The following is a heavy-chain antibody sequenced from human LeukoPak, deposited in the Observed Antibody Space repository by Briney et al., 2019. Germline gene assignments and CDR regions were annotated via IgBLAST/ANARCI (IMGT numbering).Heavy chain of an antibody. CDR2: IYYSGST. J-gene: IGHJ6*03. Sequence: SETLPLTCTVSGGSISSYYWSWIRQPPGKGLEWIGYIYYSGSTNYNPSLKSRVTISVDTSKNQFSLKLSSVTAADTAVYYCARLYYYDSSGYRPSTYYYYMDVWGKGTTVTVSS. CDR1: GGSISSYY. CDR3: ARLYYYDSSGYRPSTYYYYMDV. D-gene: IGHD3-22*01. V-gene: IGHV4-59*01.